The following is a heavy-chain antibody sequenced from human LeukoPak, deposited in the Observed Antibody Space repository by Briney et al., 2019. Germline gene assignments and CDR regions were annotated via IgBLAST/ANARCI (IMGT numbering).Heavy chain of an antibody. D-gene: IGHD3-10*01. CDR2: ISYDGSNK. Sequence: GGSLRLSCAASGFTFSSYAMSWVRQAPGKGLEWVAVISYDGSNKYYADSVKGRFTISRDNSKNTLYLQMNSLRAEDTAVYYCAKSLWFGELWDAFDIWGQGTMVTVSS. CDR3: AKSLWFGELWDAFDI. CDR1: GFTFSSYA. V-gene: IGHV3-30*18. J-gene: IGHJ3*02.